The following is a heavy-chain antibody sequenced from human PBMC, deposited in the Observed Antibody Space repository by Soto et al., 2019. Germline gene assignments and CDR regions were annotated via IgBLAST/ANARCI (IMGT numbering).Heavy chain of an antibody. D-gene: IGHD6-13*01. Sequence: QVQLQESGPGLVKPSGTLSLTCAVSGGSISSSNWWSWVRQPPGKGLEWIGEIYHSGSTNYNPSLKSRVHXXVXKXXHLFSRKLSSVTAAVTAVYYCARVRGSSWSGRGDYWGQGTLVTVSS. V-gene: IGHV4-4*02. CDR1: GGSISSSNW. J-gene: IGHJ4*02. CDR2: IYHSGST. CDR3: ARVRGSSWSGRGDY.